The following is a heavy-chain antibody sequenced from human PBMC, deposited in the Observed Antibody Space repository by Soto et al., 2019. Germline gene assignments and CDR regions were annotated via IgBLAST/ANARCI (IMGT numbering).Heavy chain of an antibody. CDR1: GFTFSSYE. V-gene: IGHV3-48*03. CDR3: ARDWVLGYCSSNSCASAGGMDV. Sequence: GGSLRLSCAASGFTFSSYEMNWVRQAPGKGLEWVSYISSSGSTIYYADSVKGRLTISRDNAKNSLYLQMNSLRAEDTAVYYCARDWVLGYCSSNSCASAGGMDVWGQGTTVTVSS. CDR2: ISSSGSTI. J-gene: IGHJ6*02. D-gene: IGHD2-2*01.